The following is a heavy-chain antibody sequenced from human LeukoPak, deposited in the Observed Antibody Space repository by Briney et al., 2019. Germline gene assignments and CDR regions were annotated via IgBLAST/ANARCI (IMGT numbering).Heavy chain of an antibody. J-gene: IGHJ4*02. Sequence: GGSLRLSCAASGLTFSTYSMNWVRQAPGKGLEWGSYISSSSSTIYYADSVKGRFTISKDNAKNSLHLQMNTLRDEDTAVYYCAREYSSSSGKALDYWGQGTLVTVSS. CDR1: GLTFSTYS. CDR3: AREYSSSSGKALDY. V-gene: IGHV3-48*02. CDR2: ISSSSSTI. D-gene: IGHD6-6*01.